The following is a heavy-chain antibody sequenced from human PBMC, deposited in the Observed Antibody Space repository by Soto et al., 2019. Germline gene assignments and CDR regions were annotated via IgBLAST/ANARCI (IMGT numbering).Heavy chain of an antibody. D-gene: IGHD2-15*01. CDR3: ARDWPYCSGGSCYSGGWLDP. CDR2: ISAYNGNT. CDR1: GYTFTSYG. J-gene: IGHJ5*02. Sequence: ASVKVSCKASGYTFTSYGISWVRQAPGQGLEWMGRISAYNGNTNHAQKLQGRVTMTTDTSTSTAYMELRSLRSDDTAVYYCARDWPYCSGGSCYSGGWLDPWGQGTLVTVSS. V-gene: IGHV1-18*01.